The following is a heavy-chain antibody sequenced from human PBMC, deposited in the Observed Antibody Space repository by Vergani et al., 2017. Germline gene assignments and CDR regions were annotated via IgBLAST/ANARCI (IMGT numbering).Heavy chain of an antibody. Sequence: EVQLLESGGGLVQPGGSLRLSCVASGFSFRNAWMNWVRRTPGKGLEWVGRIKSTFDRGTTDYPAAVKGRFTISRDDSKNTLFLQMNGLKTEDIGVYYCTTDPRYCGDGSCYWLRDHHYYGMDVWGQGTTVTVSS. V-gene: IGHV3-15*07. CDR2: IKSTFDRGTT. CDR1: GFSFRNAW. D-gene: IGHD2-21*01. J-gene: IGHJ6*02. CDR3: TTDPRYCGDGSCYWLRDHHYYGMDV.